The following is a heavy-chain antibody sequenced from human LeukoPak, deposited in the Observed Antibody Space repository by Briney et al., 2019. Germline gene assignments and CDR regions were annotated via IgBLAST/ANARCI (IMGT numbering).Heavy chain of an antibody. V-gene: IGHV4-61*01. CDR1: GGSISSSSYY. CDR3: ARLNNSGYCLPIDY. CDR2: IYYSGST. Sequence: SETLSLTCTVSGGSISSSSYYWTWIRQPPGKGLEWIGYIYYSGSTNYNPSLKSRVTISVDTSKNQFSLRLSSVTAADTAVYFCARLNNSGYCLPIDYWGQGTLVTVSS. D-gene: IGHD3-22*01. J-gene: IGHJ4*02.